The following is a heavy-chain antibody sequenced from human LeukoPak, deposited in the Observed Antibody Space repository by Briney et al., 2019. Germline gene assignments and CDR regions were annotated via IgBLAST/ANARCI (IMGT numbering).Heavy chain of an antibody. D-gene: IGHD5-12*01. Sequence: GASVKVSCKASGGTFSSYAISWVRQAPGQGLEWMGGIIPIFGTANYAQKFQGRVTTTTDESTSTAYMELSSLRSEDTAVYYCARGPKPTRGYSGYDYYYYYMDVWGKGTTVTVSS. CDR2: IIPIFGTA. J-gene: IGHJ6*03. CDR3: ARGPKPTRGYSGYDYYYYYMDV. V-gene: IGHV1-69*05. CDR1: GGTFSSYA.